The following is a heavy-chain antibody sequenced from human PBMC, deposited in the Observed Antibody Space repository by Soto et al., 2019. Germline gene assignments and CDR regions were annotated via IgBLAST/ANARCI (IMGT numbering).Heavy chain of an antibody. V-gene: IGHV1-8*01. D-gene: IGHD4-17*01. CDR1: GDTYTTYD. CDR3: ARVRRGYGDYYYYYGMDV. CDR2: MNPNSGDT. Sequence: ASVKVSCKTPGDTYTTYDINSVRQAAGQGLEWMGRMNPNSGDTAYAQRFQGRVTMTRNTSITTAYMELSSLKSEDTAVYYCARVRRGYGDYYYYYGMDVWGQGTTVTVSS. J-gene: IGHJ6*02.